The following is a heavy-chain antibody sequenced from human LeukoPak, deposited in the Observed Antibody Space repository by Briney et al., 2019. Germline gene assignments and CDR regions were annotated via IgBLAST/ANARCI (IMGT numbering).Heavy chain of an antibody. CDR3: AKTYDSSGLLFDY. CDR1: GFMFSSNW. Sequence: GGSLRLSCAASGFMFSSNWMSWVRQAPGKGLEWVSAISGSGGSTYYADSVKGRFTISRDNSKNTLYLQMNSLRAEDTAVYYCAKTYDSSGLLFDYWGQGTLVTVSS. CDR2: ISGSGGST. J-gene: IGHJ4*02. D-gene: IGHD3-22*01. V-gene: IGHV3-23*01.